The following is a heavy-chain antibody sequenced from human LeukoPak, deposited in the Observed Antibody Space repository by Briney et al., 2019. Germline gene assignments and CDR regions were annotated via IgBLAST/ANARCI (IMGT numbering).Heavy chain of an antibody. D-gene: IGHD3-10*01. CDR2: ISSSSSTI. CDR1: GFTFSSYS. V-gene: IGHV3-48*01. CDR3: ARAYYYGSGSYPVD. J-gene: IGHJ4*02. Sequence: PGGSLRLSCAASGFTFSSYSMNWVRQAPGKGLEWVSYISSSSSTIYYADSVKGRFTISRDNAKNSLYLQMNSLRAEDTAVYYCARAYYYGSGSYPVDWGQGTLVTVSS.